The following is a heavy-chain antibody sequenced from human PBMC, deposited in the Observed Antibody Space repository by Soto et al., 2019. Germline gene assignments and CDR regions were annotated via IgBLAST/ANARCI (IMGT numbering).Heavy chain of an antibody. D-gene: IGHD3-3*01. Sequence: ASVKVSCKASGGTFSSYAISWVRQAPGQGLEWMGGIIPIFGTANYAQKFQGRVTITADESTSTAYMELSSLRSEDTAVYYCASGPYYDFWSGSQILMDVWGQGTTVTVSS. V-gene: IGHV1-69*13. CDR1: GGTFSSYA. CDR2: IIPIFGTA. CDR3: ASGPYYDFWSGSQILMDV. J-gene: IGHJ6*02.